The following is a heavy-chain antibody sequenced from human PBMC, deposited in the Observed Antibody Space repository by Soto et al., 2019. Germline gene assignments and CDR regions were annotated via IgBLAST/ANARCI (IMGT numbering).Heavy chain of an antibody. Sequence: GGSLRLSCEVSSSTFSDYAMHWVRQAPGKGLEWVALILHDGSKAYYADSVKGRFTISRDNSRDTLFLQVSSLRVEDTAVYYCTKGHHIASWHGSDYWGQGILVTVSS. D-gene: IGHD2-2*01. CDR1: SSTFSDYA. CDR3: TKGHHIASWHGSDY. V-gene: IGHV3-33*05. CDR2: ILHDGSKA. J-gene: IGHJ4*02.